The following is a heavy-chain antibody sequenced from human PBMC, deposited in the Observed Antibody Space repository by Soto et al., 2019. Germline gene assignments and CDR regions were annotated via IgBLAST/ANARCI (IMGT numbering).Heavy chain of an antibody. D-gene: IGHD2-8*01. J-gene: IGHJ6*02. V-gene: IGHV1-24*01. CDR1: GYTLTELS. CDR2: FDPEDGET. CDR3: ATGGGYCTNGVCYTDYYYYGMDV. Sequence: ASVKVSCKVSGYTLTELSMHWVRQAPGKGLEWMGGFDPEDGETIYAQKFQGRVTMTEDTSTDTAYMELSSLRSEDTAVYYCATGGGYCTNGVCYTDYYYYGMDVWGQGTTVTVSS.